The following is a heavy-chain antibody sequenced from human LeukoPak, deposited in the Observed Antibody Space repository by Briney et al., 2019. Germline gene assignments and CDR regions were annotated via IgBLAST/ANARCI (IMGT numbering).Heavy chain of an antibody. D-gene: IGHD2-15*01. V-gene: IGHV4-34*01. CDR2: INHSGST. CDR3: ARGGYCSGGSCYRGLGWFDP. CDR1: GGSFSGYY. J-gene: IGHJ5*02. Sequence: PSETLSLTCAVYGGSFSGYYWTWIRQPPGKGLEWIGEINHSGSTNYDPSLKSRVTLSVDTSKNQVSLKLSSVTAADTAVYYCARGGYCSGGSCYRGLGWFDPWGQGTLVTVSS.